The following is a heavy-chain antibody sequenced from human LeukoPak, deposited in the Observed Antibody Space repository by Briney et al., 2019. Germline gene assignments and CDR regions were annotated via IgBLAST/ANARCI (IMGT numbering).Heavy chain of an antibody. Sequence: ASVKVSCKASGYTFTGYYMHWVRQAPGQGLEWMGWINPNSGGTNYAQKFQGRVTMTRDTSISTAYMELSRLRSDDTAVYYCARASYYGSGSWFHDAFDIWGQGTMVTVSS. D-gene: IGHD3-10*01. V-gene: IGHV1-2*02. CDR1: GYTFTGYY. CDR2: INPNSGGT. CDR3: ARASYYGSGSWFHDAFDI. J-gene: IGHJ3*02.